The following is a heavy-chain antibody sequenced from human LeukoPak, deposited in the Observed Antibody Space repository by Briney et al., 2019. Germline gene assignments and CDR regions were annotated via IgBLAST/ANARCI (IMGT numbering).Heavy chain of an antibody. CDR1: GFTFSSYG. CDR2: ISYDGSNK. V-gene: IGHV3-30*03. Sequence: PGGSLRLSCAASGFTFSSYGMHWVRQAPGKGLEWVAVISYDGSNKYYADSVKGRFTISRDNSKNTLYLQMNSLRAEDTAVYYCARGSSGWYGDWFDPWGQGTLVTVSS. CDR3: ARGSSGWYGDWFDP. J-gene: IGHJ5*02. D-gene: IGHD6-19*01.